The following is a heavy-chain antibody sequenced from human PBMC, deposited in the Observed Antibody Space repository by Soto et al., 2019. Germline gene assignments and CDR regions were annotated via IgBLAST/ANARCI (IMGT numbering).Heavy chain of an antibody. CDR1: GYTFSNYG. CDR3: ARVVPGAEAWFGP. D-gene: IGHD2-2*01. J-gene: IGHJ5*02. CDR2: ISLYSDGT. Sequence: ASVKVSCKTSGYTFSNYGITWVRQAPGQPLEWLGWISLYSDGTNYAQKFQGRVSMTTDTSTTTAYMELRSLRSDDTAVYYCARVVPGAEAWFGPWGPGTLVTVSS. V-gene: IGHV1-18*01.